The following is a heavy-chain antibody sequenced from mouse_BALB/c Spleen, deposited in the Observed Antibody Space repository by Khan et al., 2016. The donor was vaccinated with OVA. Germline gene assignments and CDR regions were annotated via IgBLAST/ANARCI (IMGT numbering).Heavy chain of an antibody. V-gene: IGHV3-2*02. Sequence: EVQLVETGPGLVKPSQSLSLTCTVTGYSITSDYAWNWIRQFPGNKLEWMGYISYSGSTSYNPSLKSRISLTRATSNNQFFLQLNSVTTEDTATYVCARSRDNEYDDEYDMDYWGQGTTVTVSS. CDR2: ISYSGST. CDR3: ARSRDNEYDDEYDMDY. CDR1: GYSITSDYA. D-gene: IGHD2-4*01. J-gene: IGHJ4*01.